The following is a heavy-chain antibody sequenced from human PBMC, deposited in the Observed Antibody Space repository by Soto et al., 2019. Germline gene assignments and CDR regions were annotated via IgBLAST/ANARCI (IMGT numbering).Heavy chain of an antibody. CDR2: IYYSGST. D-gene: IGHD2-15*01. CDR1: GGSISSGGYY. J-gene: IGHJ3*02. CDR3: ARGGIVVVVAARDAFDI. Sequence: QVQLQESGPGLVKPSQTLSLTCTVSGGSISSGGYYWSWIRQHPGKGLEWIGYIYYSGSTYYNPSLQSRVTISVDPSKNQFSLKLSSVTAADTAVYYCARGGIVVVVAARDAFDIWGQGTMVTVSS. V-gene: IGHV4-31*03.